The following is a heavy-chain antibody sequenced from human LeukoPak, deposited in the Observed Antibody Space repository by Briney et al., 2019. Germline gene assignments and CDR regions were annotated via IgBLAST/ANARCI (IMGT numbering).Heavy chain of an antibody. J-gene: IGHJ4*02. CDR1: GFTFSSYG. V-gene: IGHV3-33*06. CDR2: IWYDGGNK. D-gene: IGHD5-24*01. Sequence: GGSLRLSCAASGFTFSSYGMHWVRQAPGKGLEWVAVIWYDGGNKYYADSVKGRFTISRDNSKNTLYLQMNSLRAEDTAVYYCAKGRGGMATPFDYWGQGTLVTVSS. CDR3: AKGRGGMATPFDY.